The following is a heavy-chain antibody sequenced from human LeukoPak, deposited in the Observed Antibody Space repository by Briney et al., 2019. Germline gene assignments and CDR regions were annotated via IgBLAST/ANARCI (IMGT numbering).Heavy chain of an antibody. V-gene: IGHV4-34*01. Sequence: SETLSLTCAVYGGSFSGYYWSWIRQPPGKGLEWIGEINHSGSTNYNPSLKSRVTISVDTSKNQFSVKLSSVTAADTAVYYCARSPTYYYDSSGYYSDYWGQGTLVTVSS. CDR3: ARSPTYYYDSSGYYSDY. CDR1: GGSFSGYY. D-gene: IGHD3-22*01. J-gene: IGHJ4*02. CDR2: INHSGST.